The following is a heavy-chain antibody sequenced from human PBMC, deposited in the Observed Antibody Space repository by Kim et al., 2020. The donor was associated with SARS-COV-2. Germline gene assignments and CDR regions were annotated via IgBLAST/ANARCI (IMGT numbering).Heavy chain of an antibody. V-gene: IGHV3-15*01. D-gene: IGHD3-10*01. Sequence: APVKGRFTISRDDSKNTLYLQMNSLKTEDTAVYYCTTDQLLWFGELGGDYWGQGTLVTVSS. J-gene: IGHJ4*02. CDR3: TTDQLLWFGELGGDY.